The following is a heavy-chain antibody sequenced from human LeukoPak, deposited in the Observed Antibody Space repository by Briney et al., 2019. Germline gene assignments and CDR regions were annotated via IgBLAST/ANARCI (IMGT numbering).Heavy chain of an antibody. CDR3: AKDLLSSGWYDY. Sequence: PGGSLRLSCAASGFTFSSYAMSWFRQAPGKGLEGVSAISGSGGSTYYADSVKGRFTISRDNSKNTLYLQMNSLRAEDTAVYYCAKDLLSSGWYDYWGQGTLVTVSS. CDR1: GFTFSSYA. D-gene: IGHD6-19*01. V-gene: IGHV3-23*01. CDR2: ISGSGGST. J-gene: IGHJ4*02.